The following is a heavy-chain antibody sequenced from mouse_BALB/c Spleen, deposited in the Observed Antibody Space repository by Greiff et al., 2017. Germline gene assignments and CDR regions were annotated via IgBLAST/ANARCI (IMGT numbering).Heavy chain of an antibody. CDR2: INPSNGRT. Sequence: QVQLQQPGAELVKPGASVKLSCKASGYTFTSYWMHWVKQRPGQGLEWIGEINPSNGRTNYNEKFKSKATLTVDKSSSTAYMQLSSLTSEDSAVYYCARDIYYYGSRIVAYWGQGTLVTVSA. CDR3: ARDIYYYGSRIVAY. V-gene: IGHV1S81*02. D-gene: IGHD1-1*01. CDR1: GYTFTSYW. J-gene: IGHJ3*01.